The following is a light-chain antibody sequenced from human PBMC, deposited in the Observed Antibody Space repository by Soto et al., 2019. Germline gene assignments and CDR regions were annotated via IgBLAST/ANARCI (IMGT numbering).Light chain of an antibody. CDR3: QQYNNWPPGT. Sequence: EIVMTQSPATLSVSPGERATLSCRASQSVSSNFAWYQQKPGQAPRLLIYGASTRDTGIPARFSGSESGTEFALTISELQSEDFAVYYCQQYNNWPPGTFGQGTNVDIK. J-gene: IGKJ1*01. CDR1: QSVSSN. V-gene: IGKV3-15*01. CDR2: GAS.